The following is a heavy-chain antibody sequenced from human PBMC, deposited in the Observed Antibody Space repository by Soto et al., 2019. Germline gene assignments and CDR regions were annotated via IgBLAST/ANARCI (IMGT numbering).Heavy chain of an antibody. CDR2: IWDDGTNK. J-gene: IGHJ4*02. V-gene: IGHV3-33*01. CDR1: GFSFSTYG. Sequence: GGSLRLSCAASGFSFSTYGMHWVRQAPGKGLDWVAVIWDDGTNKYYADSVKGRFTISRDNSKNTLYLQMNSLRAEDTAVYYCVRDLREDGCSSSSCFYFDYWGQGTLVTVSS. D-gene: IGHD2-2*01. CDR3: VRDLREDGCSSSSCFYFDY.